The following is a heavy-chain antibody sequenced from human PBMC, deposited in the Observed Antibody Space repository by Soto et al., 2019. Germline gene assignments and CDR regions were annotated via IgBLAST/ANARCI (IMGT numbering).Heavy chain of an antibody. CDR3: ARVDILTGWYAFDI. V-gene: IGHV1-2*04. CDR2: INPNSGGT. CDR1: GYTFTGYY. J-gene: IGHJ3*02. D-gene: IGHD3-9*01. Sequence: ASVKVSCKASGYTFTGYYMHWVRQAPGQGLEWMGWINPNSGGTNYAQKFQGWVTMTRDTSISTAYMELSRLRSGDTAVYYCARVDILTGWYAFDIWGQGTMVTVSS.